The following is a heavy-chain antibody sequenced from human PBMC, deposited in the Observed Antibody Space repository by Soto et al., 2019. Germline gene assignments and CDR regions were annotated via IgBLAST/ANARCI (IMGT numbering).Heavy chain of an antibody. CDR2: IYPVDSDT. D-gene: IGHD6-13*01. V-gene: IGHV5-51*03. Sequence: EVQLVQSGAEVKKPGESLKISCKGSGYSFTSYWIGWVRQMPGKGLEWMGIIYPVDSDTRYSPSFQGQVTISAVKSISTAYRQWSSLKASDTAMYYCARLVEQQPSSTWFDPWGQGTLVTVSS. J-gene: IGHJ5*02. CDR1: GYSFTSYW. CDR3: ARLVEQQPSSTWFDP.